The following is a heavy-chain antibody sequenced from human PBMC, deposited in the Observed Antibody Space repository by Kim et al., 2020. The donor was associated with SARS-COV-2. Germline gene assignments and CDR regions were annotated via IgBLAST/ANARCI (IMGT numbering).Heavy chain of an antibody. CDR3: AREGGVSGLFDY. V-gene: IGHV3-48*03. D-gene: IGHD3-16*01. J-gene: IGHJ4*01. Sequence: YYAELGKARLTISHDTDKNEEYLQMNSLGVEDTAVYYCAREGGVSGLFDYWGHGTLVTVSS.